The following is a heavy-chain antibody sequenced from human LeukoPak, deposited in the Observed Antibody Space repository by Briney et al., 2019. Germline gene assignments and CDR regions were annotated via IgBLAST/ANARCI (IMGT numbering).Heavy chain of an antibody. J-gene: IGHJ6*02. CDR1: GFTFSDYY. CDR2: ISSGSTI. D-gene: IGHD3-9*01. CDR3: AREYLDGMDV. Sequence: GGSLRLSCAASGFTFSDYYMSWIRQAPGKGLEWVSYISSGSTIYYADSVKGRFTISRDNAKNSLYLQMNSLRAEDTAVYYCAREYLDGMDVWGQGTTVTVSS. V-gene: IGHV3-11*01.